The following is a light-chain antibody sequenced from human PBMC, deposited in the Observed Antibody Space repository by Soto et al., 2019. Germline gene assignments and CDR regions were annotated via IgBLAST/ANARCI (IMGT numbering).Light chain of an antibody. CDR2: GAS. CDR3: QQYNTWHRT. Sequence: ETVMTRSPATLSVSPGERATLSCRASQSVSSDLAWYQQKPGQAPRLLIFGASTRATSIPARFTGSRSGTEFTLTISSLQSEDFAVHYCQQYNTWHRTFGQGTRWIS. V-gene: IGKV3-15*01. J-gene: IGKJ1*01. CDR1: QSVSSD.